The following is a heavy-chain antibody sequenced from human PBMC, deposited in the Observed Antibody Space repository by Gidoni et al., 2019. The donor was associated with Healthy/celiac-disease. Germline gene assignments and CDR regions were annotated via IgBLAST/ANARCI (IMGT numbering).Heavy chain of an antibody. Sequence: GRVTITADKSTSTASMELSSLRSEDTAVYYCARGGVAGPSFDYWGQGTLVTVSS. V-gene: IGHV1-69*04. CDR3: ARGGVAGPSFDY. J-gene: IGHJ4*02. D-gene: IGHD6-19*01.